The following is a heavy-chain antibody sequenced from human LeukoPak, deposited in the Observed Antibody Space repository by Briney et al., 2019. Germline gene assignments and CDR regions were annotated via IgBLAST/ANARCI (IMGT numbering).Heavy chain of an antibody. J-gene: IGHJ6*03. CDR3: ARVTAAAGDYYYYFMDV. Sequence: PSETLSLTCTVSGYSISSGYYWSWIRQPAGKGLEWIGRIYTSGSTNYNPSLKSRVTMPVDTSKNQFSLKLSSVTAADTAVYYCARVTAAAGDYYYYFMDVWGKGTTVTVSS. CDR2: IYTSGST. V-gene: IGHV4-4*07. CDR1: GYSISSGYY. D-gene: IGHD6-13*01.